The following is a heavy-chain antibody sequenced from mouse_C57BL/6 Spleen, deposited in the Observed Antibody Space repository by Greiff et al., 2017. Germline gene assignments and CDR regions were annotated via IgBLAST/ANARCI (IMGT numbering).Heavy chain of an antibody. CDR2: ISSGSSTI. CDR1: GFTFSDYG. Sequence: EVQLVESGGGLVKPGGSLKLSCAASGFTFSDYGMHWVRQAPEKGLEWVAYISSGSSTIYYADTVKGRFTISRDNAKNTLFLEMTRLRSEDTAMYYCARRGRSQLGYYFDYWGQGTTRTVSS. D-gene: IGHD4-1*02. CDR3: ARRGRSQLGYYFDY. J-gene: IGHJ2*01. V-gene: IGHV5-17*01.